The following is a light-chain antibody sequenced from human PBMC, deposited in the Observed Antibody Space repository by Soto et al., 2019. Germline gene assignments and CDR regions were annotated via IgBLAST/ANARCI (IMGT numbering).Light chain of an antibody. CDR1: QGIRTW. Sequence: DLQMTQSPSSVSASVGDRVTITCRASQGIRTWLAWYQQRPGKVPKLLIYEASTLQSGVPSRFSGSGSGTQFTLTISSLQPEDFGTYYCQQANSLPLTFGGGTKVEIK. J-gene: IGKJ4*01. CDR2: EAS. CDR3: QQANSLPLT. V-gene: IGKV1-12*01.